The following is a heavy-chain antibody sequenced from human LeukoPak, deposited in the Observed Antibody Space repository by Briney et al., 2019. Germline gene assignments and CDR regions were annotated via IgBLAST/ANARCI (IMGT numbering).Heavy chain of an antibody. CDR3: ARTNYYDTTGAIDY. V-gene: IGHV1-2*02. Sequence: ASVKVSCKASGYTFTGYYMHWVRQAPGQGLEWMGWINPNSGGTNYAQKFQGRVTMTRDTSITTSYMQLSSLRSDDTAVYYCARTNYYDTTGAIDYWGQGTLVTVSS. D-gene: IGHD3-22*01. CDR2: INPNSGGT. CDR1: GYTFTGYY. J-gene: IGHJ4*02.